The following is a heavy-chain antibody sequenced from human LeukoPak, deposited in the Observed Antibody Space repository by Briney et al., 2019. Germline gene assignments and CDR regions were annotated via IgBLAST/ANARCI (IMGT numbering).Heavy chain of an antibody. V-gene: IGHV1-46*01. CDR2: INLSGGST. CDR3: ARDGGFGELFGYYYYGMDV. Sequence: ASVKVSCKASGYTFTSYYMHWVRQAPAQGLEWMGIINLSGGSTSYAQKFQGRVTMTRDTSTSTVYMELSSLRSEDTAVYYCARDGGFGELFGYYYYGMDVWGQGTTVTVSS. CDR1: GYTFTSYY. J-gene: IGHJ6*02. D-gene: IGHD3-10*01.